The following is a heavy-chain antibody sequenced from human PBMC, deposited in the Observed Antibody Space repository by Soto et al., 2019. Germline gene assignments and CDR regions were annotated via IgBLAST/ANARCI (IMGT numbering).Heavy chain of an antibody. J-gene: IGHJ4*02. D-gene: IGHD6-19*01. CDR1: GFIFSSYW. CDR2: INQDGREK. CDR3: ARYGEEAGLYFDY. V-gene: IGHV3-7*01. Sequence: EVQLVESGGGLVQPGGSLRLSCAASGFIFSSYWMNWVRQAPGKGLEWVASINQDGREKYYVDSVKGRFTISRDNAKNSLYLQVNSLRAEDTAVYYCARYGEEAGLYFDYWGQGTLVTVSS.